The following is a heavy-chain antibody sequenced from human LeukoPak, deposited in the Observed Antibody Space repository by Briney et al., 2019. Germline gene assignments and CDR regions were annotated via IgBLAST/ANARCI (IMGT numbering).Heavy chain of an antibody. J-gene: IGHJ4*02. V-gene: IGHV3-48*02. CDR3: ARDGDTTVVVTDYFDY. CDR2: ISSSSSTI. CDR1: GFPFSSYS. Sequence: GGALRLSCAASGFPFSSYSMNWVRQAPGKGLEWGSYISSSSSTIYYADSVKGRFTISRDNAKNSLYLQMNSLRDEDTAVYYCARDGDTTVVVTDYFDYWGQGTLVTVSS. D-gene: IGHD2-21*02.